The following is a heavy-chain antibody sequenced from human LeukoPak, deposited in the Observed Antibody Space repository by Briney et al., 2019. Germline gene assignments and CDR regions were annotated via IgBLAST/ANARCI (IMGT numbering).Heavy chain of an antibody. CDR1: GFTFSNHW. CDR3: TSDTVNTAVGIDY. J-gene: IGHJ4*02. CDR2: INSDGSNT. D-gene: IGHD5-18*01. V-gene: IGHV3-74*01. Sequence: GGSLRLSCAASGFTFSNHWMHWVRQPPGKGLVWVSRINSDGSNTAYADSVKGRFTIYRDNAKNRLFLQMNSLRAEDTAVYYCTSDTVNTAVGIDYWGQGTLVTVSS.